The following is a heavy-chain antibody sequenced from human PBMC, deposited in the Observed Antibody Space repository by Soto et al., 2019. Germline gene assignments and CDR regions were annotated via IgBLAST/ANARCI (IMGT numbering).Heavy chain of an antibody. CDR3: AIQLGRIAAEVDV. D-gene: IGHD6-25*01. CDR1: GYSFSKFW. V-gene: IGHV5-10-1*01. CDR2: IDPSDSWT. Sequence: WASLKISCKGSGYSFSKFWINWVRQMPGKGLALIGRIDPSDSWTNYSPSFPGHVTISLDKSISTAYLQWRSLKASYTAMYFCAIQLGRIAAEVDVWGQGTTVTVSS. J-gene: IGHJ6*02.